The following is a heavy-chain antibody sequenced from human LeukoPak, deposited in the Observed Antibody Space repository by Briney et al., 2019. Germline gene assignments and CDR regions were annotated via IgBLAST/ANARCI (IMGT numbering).Heavy chain of an antibody. Sequence: PGGSLRLSCAASGFTFSTYSMNWVRQAPGKGLQWVSSISSSSSYIYYADSVKGRLTISRDNSKNTLYLQMNSLRAEDTAVYYCAKTNIAGVFGVVGVWGKGTTVIVSS. J-gene: IGHJ6*04. CDR3: AKTNIAGVFGVVGV. CDR2: ISSSSSYI. CDR1: GFTFSTYS. D-gene: IGHD3-3*01. V-gene: IGHV3-21*01.